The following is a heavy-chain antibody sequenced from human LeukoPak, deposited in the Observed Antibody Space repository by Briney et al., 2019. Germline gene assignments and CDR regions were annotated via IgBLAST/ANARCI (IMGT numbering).Heavy chain of an antibody. CDR1: GFTFSSYG. Sequence: GGSLRLSCAASGFTFSSYGMHWVRQAPGKGLEWVAVISYDGSNKYYADSVKGRFTISRDNSKNTLYLQMNSLRAEDTAVYYCAKDPHNSSSWYGLGYYYYYGMDVWGQGTTVTVSS. V-gene: IGHV3-30*18. D-gene: IGHD6-13*01. CDR2: ISYDGSNK. CDR3: AKDPHNSSSWYGLGYYYYYGMDV. J-gene: IGHJ6*02.